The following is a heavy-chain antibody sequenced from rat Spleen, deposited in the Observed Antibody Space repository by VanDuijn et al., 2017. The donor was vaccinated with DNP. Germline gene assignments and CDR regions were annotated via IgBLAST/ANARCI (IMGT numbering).Heavy chain of an antibody. J-gene: IGHJ4*01. V-gene: IGHV3-1*01. CDR3: ASPGA. D-gene: IGHD1-4*01. CDR2: ISYRGST. CDR1: AYSITTNY. Sequence: EVQLQESGPGLVKPSQSLSLTCSVTAYSITTNYWGWIRKFPGNKMEWVGHISYRGSTTYNPSLKSRISIIRDTSKNQFFLQLNSVTAEDTATYYCASPGAWGQGTSVTVSS.